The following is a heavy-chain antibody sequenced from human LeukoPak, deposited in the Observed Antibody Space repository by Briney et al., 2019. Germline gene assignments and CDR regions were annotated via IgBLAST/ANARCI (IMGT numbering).Heavy chain of an antibody. J-gene: IGHJ4*02. CDR1: GFTFSSYG. Sequence: QPGRSLRLSCAASGFTFSSYGMHWVRQAPGKGLEWVAVTSYDGSNKYFADSVKGRFTISRDNSKNTLYLQMNSLRAEDTAVYYCAKSYDNGWYVSDYWGQGTLVTVSS. CDR3: AKSYDNGWYVSDY. D-gene: IGHD6-19*01. V-gene: IGHV3-30*18. CDR2: TSYDGSNK.